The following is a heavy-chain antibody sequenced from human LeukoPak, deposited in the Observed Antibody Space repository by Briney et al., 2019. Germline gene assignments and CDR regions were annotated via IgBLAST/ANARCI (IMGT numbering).Heavy chain of an antibody. CDR3: AKDSRGYSYGPSVY. V-gene: IGHV3-30*18. J-gene: IGHJ4*02. CDR1: GFTFSSYG. Sequence: GGSLRLSCAASGFTFSSYGMPWVRQAPGKGLEWVAVISYDGSNKYYADSVKGRFTISRDNSKNTLYLQMNSLRAEDTAVYYCAKDSRGYSYGPSVYWGQGTLVTVSS. D-gene: IGHD5-18*01. CDR2: ISYDGSNK.